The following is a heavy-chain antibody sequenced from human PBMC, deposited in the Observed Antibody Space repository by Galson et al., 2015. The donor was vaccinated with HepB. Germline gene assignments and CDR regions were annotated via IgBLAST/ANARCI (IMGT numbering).Heavy chain of an antibody. J-gene: IGHJ4*02. D-gene: IGHD4/OR15-4a*01. V-gene: IGHV4-34*01. CDR3: ARANDYGPNLDS. CDR1: GESFSDYS. Sequence: ETLSLTCAVYGESFSDYSWTWIRHFPGKGLEWIGEINHDGSTNYNPSLKSRVTILMNTSKNQFSLNLTSVTAADTALYYCARANDYGPNLDSWGQGSLVTVSS. CDR2: INHDGST.